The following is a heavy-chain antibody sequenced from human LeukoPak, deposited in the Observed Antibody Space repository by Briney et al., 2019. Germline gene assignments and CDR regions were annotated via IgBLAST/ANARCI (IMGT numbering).Heavy chain of an antibody. D-gene: IGHD6-6*01. CDR1: GYTFTIYG. CDR2: ISAYNGNT. J-gene: IGHJ4*02. V-gene: IGHV1-18*01. CDR3: ARDYSSSSVDY. Sequence: ASVTVSFKASGYTFTIYGISWGRQAPGQGREWMGWISAYNGNTNYAQKLQGRVTMTTDTSTSTAYMELRSLRADDTAVYYCARDYSSSSVDYWGQGTLVTVSS.